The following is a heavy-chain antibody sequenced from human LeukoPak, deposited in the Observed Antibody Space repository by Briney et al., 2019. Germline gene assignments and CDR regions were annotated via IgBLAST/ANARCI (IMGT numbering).Heavy chain of an antibody. CDR2: IYHSGST. Sequence: SETLSLTCTVSGGSISSSTYYWGWIRQPPGKGLEWIGSIYHSGSTYYNPSLKSRVTMSVDKSKNQFSLKLSSVTAADTAVYYCARDAAPGYGMDVWGQGTTVTVSS. CDR3: ARDAAPGYGMDV. CDR1: GGSISSSTYY. J-gene: IGHJ6*02. V-gene: IGHV4-39*07. D-gene: IGHD6-13*01.